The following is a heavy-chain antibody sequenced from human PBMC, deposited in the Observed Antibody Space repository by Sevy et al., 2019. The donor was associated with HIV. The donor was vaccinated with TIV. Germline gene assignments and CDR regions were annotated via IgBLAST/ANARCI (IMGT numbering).Heavy chain of an antibody. CDR3: AKDVGGFSGFDY. D-gene: IGHD5-12*01. V-gene: IGHV3-43*01. Sequence: GGSLRLSCGASGFKFDDHTMHWVRQAPGKGLQWVSFIGGVKKKSSYASSVQGRFSISRDNRRNTLYLQMHSLRIEDTGLYFCAKDVGGFSGFDYWGQGTLVTVSS. J-gene: IGHJ4*02. CDR1: GFKFDDHT. CDR2: IGGVKKKS.